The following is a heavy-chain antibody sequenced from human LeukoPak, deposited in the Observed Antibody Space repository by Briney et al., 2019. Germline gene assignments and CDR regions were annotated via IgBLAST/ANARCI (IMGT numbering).Heavy chain of an antibody. CDR1: GFTFSSYA. V-gene: IGHV3-23*01. Sequence: TGGSLRLSCAASGFTFSSYAMSWVRQAPGKGLEWLSAISESDGSTYYADSVKGRFTISRDNSKNTLYLQMNSLGADDTAVYFCAKDISQGYTFGSIEEDYWGQGTLVTVSS. J-gene: IGHJ4*02. CDR3: AKDISQGYTFGSIEEDY. D-gene: IGHD5-18*01. CDR2: ISESDGST.